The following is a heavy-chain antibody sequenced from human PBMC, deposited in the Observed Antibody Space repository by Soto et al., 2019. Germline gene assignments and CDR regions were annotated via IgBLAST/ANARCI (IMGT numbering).Heavy chain of an antibody. J-gene: IGHJ4*02. CDR2: ISGSGGST. V-gene: IGHV3-23*01. Sequence: EVQLLESGGGLVQPGGSLRLSCAASGFTFSSYAMSWVRQAPGKGLEWVSAISGSGGSTYYADFVKGRFTISRDNSKNTLYLQMNSLRAEDTAVYYCAKGRQYYYDQGGDYWGQGTLVTVSS. CDR3: AKGRQYYYDQGGDY. D-gene: IGHD3-22*01. CDR1: GFTFSSYA.